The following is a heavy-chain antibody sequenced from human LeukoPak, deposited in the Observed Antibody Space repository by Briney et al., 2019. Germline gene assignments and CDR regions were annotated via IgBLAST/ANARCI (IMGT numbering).Heavy chain of an antibody. D-gene: IGHD5-18*01. CDR2: ISTSSDYI. Sequence: GGSLRLSCAASGFTFSSCSVNWVRQAPGKGLEWVSAISTSSDYIYYADSVKGRFTISRDNAKNSLYLQMNSLRAEDTAIYYCARGGLGVYSYGPRDYFDFWGRGTLVTVSS. J-gene: IGHJ4*02. CDR3: ARGGLGVYSYGPRDYFDF. CDR1: GFTFSSCS. V-gene: IGHV3-21*01.